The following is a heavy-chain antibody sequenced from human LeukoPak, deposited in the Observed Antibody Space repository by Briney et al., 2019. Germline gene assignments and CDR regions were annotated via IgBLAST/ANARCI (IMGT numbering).Heavy chain of an antibody. CDR2: ISYDGSNK. CDR1: GFTFSSYS. CDR3: ARDWGYCSGGSCYSFDY. V-gene: IGHV3-30*03. D-gene: IGHD2-15*01. J-gene: IGHJ4*02. Sequence: PGGSLRLSCAASGFTFSSYSMNWVRQAPGKGLEWVAVISYDGSNKYYADSVKGRFTISRDNSKNTLYLQMNSLRAEDTAVYYCARDWGYCSGGSCYSFDYWGQGTLVTVSS.